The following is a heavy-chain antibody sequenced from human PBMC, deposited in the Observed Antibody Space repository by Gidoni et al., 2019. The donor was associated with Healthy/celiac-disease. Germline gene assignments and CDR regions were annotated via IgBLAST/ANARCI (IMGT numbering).Heavy chain of an antibody. D-gene: IGHD4-17*01. J-gene: IGHJ5*02. V-gene: IGHV4-39*01. Sequence: QLQLQESGPGLVKPSETLSLTCTVSGGSISSSSYYWGWIRQPPGKGLEWIGSIYYSGSTYYNPSLKSRVTISVDTSKNQFSLKLSSVTAADTAVYYCARHVNPLAKTRIDPWGQGTLVTVSS. CDR3: ARHVNPLAKTRIDP. CDR1: GGSISSSSYY. CDR2: IYYSGST.